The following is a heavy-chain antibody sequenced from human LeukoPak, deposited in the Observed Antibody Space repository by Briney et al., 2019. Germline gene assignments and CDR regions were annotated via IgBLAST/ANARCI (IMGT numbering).Heavy chain of an antibody. CDR2: ITGSGGNT. V-gene: IGHV3-23*01. D-gene: IGHD6-13*01. J-gene: IGHJ6*02. CDR3: AKAASSSWPSYYSGMDV. Sequence: HPGGSLRLSCAASGFIFSSYSMSWVRQAPGKGLEWVSVITGSGGNTYYADSVKGRFTISKDNSKNTVYLQMSSLRVDDTAVYYCAKAASSSWPSYYSGMDVWGQGTTVTVS. CDR1: GFIFSSYS.